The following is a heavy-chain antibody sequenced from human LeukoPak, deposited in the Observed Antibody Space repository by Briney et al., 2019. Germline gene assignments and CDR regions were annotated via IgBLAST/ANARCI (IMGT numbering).Heavy chain of an antibody. CDR1: GSTFSTYW. J-gene: IGHJ4*02. CDR2: INGDGSTT. CDR3: ARDYAGSPDY. Sequence: GGSLRLSCTASGSTFSTYWINWVRQSPGKGLVWVALINGDGSTTTHADSVKGRFTISRDNAKNTAYLQMNSLRDDDTAVYFCARDYAGSPDYWGQGTLVTVSA. V-gene: IGHV3-74*03. D-gene: IGHD3-10*01.